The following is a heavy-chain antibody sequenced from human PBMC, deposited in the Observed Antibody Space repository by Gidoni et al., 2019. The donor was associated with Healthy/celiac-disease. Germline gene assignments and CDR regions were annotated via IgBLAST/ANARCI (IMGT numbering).Heavy chain of an antibody. Sequence: EVQLVESGGGLVQPGWSLRLSCAASGFTFSSYDMHWVRQATGKGVEWGSAIGTAGDPYDPGSVKGRFTISRENAKNSLYLQMKSLRAGETAVYYCARGDSSSGYYGMDVWGQGTTVTVSS. V-gene: IGHV3-13*05. D-gene: IGHD6-6*01. CDR1: GFTFSSYD. J-gene: IGHJ6*02. CDR2: IGTAGDP. CDR3: ARGDSSSGYYGMDV.